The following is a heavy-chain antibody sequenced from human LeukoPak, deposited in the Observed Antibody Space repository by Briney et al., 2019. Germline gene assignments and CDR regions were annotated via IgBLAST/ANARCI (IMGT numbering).Heavy chain of an antibody. CDR3: AGHHPRNTVDF. CDR2: ISDIGSI. Sequence: SETLSLTCAVYGRSFSGYYWSWIRQTPGKGLEWIAYISDIGSINYNPSLKSRVTISLDTSKNQFSLKLSSVTAADTAVYYCAGHHPRNTVDFWGQGTLVTVSS. D-gene: IGHD2/OR15-2a*01. J-gene: IGHJ4*02. CDR1: GRSFSGYY. V-gene: IGHV4-59*08.